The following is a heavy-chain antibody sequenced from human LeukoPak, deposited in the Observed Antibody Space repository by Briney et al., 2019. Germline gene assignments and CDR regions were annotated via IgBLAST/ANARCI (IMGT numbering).Heavy chain of an antibody. D-gene: IGHD3-22*01. Sequence: PGGSLRLSCAASGFTFSSYTMNWVRQAPGKGLEWVSFISSSTSYISYADSVKGRFTISRDNAKKSLYLQMNSLRAEDTAVYYCAKDRPNYYGSNGHYYKLNGDCWGQGTLVTVSS. CDR1: GFTFSSYT. CDR2: ISSSTSYI. CDR3: AKDRPNYYGSNGHYYKLNGDC. J-gene: IGHJ4*02. V-gene: IGHV3-21*01.